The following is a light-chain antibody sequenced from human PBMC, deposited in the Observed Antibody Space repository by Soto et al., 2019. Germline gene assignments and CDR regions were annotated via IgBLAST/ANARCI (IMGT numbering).Light chain of an antibody. J-gene: IGKJ2*01. Sequence: DIQMTQSPSTLSASVGDRVTITCRASQSISSWLAWYQQKPGKAPKLLIYKASSLESGVPSRFSGSVSGTEFTLTISSLQPDDFATYYCQQYNSYSPYTFCQGTKLEIK. CDR3: QQYNSYSPYT. CDR2: KAS. V-gene: IGKV1-5*03. CDR1: QSISSW.